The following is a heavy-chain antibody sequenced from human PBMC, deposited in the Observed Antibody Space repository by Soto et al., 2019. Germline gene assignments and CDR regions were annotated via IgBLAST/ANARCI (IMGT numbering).Heavy chain of an antibody. CDR3: ARVCCCSSTSCYEADAFDI. D-gene: IGHD2-2*01. Sequence: QVPLVQSGAEVKKPGASVKVSCKASGYTFTSYAMHWVRQAPGQRLEWMGWINAGNGNTKYSQKFQGRVTITRDTSASTAYMELSSLRSEDTAVYYCARVCCCSSTSCYEADAFDIWGQGTMVTVSS. CDR1: GYTFTSYA. J-gene: IGHJ3*02. CDR2: INAGNGNT. V-gene: IGHV1-3*01.